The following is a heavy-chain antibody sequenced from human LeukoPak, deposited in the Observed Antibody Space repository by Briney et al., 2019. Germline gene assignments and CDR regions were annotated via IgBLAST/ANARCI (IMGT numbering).Heavy chain of an antibody. CDR3: ARALPGYSYGFDY. J-gene: IGHJ4*02. CDR1: GYTFTGYY. CDR2: INPSSGGT. V-gene: IGHV1-2*02. D-gene: IGHD5-18*01. Sequence: ASVKVSCKASGYTFTGYYMHWVRQAPGQGLEWMGWINPSSGGTNYAQKFQGRVTMTRDTSISTAYMELSRLRSDDTAVYYCARALPGYSYGFDYWGQGTLVTVSS.